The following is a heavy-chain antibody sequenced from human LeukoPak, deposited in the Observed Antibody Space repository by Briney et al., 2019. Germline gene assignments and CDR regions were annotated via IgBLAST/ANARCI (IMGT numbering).Heavy chain of an antibody. CDR1: GFTFSSHV. Sequence: GGSLRLSCAASGFTFSSHVISWVRQAPGKGLEWVSTISGGGDSTYYADSVKGRFSISRDNSKNTLYLQMNSLRAEDTAVYYCAKREYYYGSGSSYYFDSWGQGTLVTVSS. J-gene: IGHJ4*02. D-gene: IGHD3-10*01. V-gene: IGHV3-23*01. CDR2: ISGGGDST. CDR3: AKREYYYGSGSSYYFDS.